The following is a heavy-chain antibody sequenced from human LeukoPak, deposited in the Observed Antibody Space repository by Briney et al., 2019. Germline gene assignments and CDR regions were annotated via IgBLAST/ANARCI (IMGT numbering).Heavy chain of an antibody. CDR2: ITWNRDNI. J-gene: IGHJ6*02. V-gene: IGHV3-9*01. CDR1: GFTFDDYA. D-gene: IGHD5-24*01. CDR3: AKDLSRAITSALVLDV. Sequence: GRSLRLSCAASGFTFDDYAMHWVRQAPGKGLEWVSGITWNRDNIGYGDSVKGRFTISRDNVKNVLYLQMTSLRPEDTALYYCAKDLSRAITSALVLDVWGQGTTVIVSS.